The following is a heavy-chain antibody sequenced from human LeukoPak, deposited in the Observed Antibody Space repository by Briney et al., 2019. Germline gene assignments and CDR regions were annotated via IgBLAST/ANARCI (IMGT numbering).Heavy chain of an antibody. Sequence: SETLSLTCTVSGASITTYYWSWVRQPPGKGLEWIGHIHYSGSTNYNPSLTSRVTMSVDTSKNQFSLKSSSVTAADTAVYYCARDQAYGGEDLFDPWGQGSLVTVSS. J-gene: IGHJ5*02. D-gene: IGHD3-16*01. CDR1: GASITTYY. CDR3: ARDQAYGGEDLFDP. V-gene: IGHV4-59*12. CDR2: IHYSGST.